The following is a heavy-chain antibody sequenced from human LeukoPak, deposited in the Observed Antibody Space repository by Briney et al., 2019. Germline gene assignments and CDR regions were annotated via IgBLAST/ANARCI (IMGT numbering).Heavy chain of an antibody. V-gene: IGHV5-51*01. CDR1: GYSFTSYW. CDR2: IYPGDSDT. Sequence: ESLKISCKGSGYSFTSYWIGWVRQMPGKGLEWMGIIYPGDSDTRYSPSSQGQVTISADKSISTAYLQWNSPKASDTAMYYCARRIAAAGTLDYYYYYYGMDVWGQGTTVTVSS. J-gene: IGHJ6*02. D-gene: IGHD6-13*01. CDR3: ARRIAAAGTLDYYYYYYGMDV.